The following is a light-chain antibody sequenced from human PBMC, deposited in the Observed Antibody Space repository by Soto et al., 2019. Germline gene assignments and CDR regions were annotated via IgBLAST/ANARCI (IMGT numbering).Light chain of an antibody. Sequence: DIQVTQSPPSLSASVGDRVTITCRASRDIDNSLAWYQQVPGKAPKLLIYAASTLQSGVPSRFRGSGSGTSFILTITSLQPEDFATYYCQKYNKAPWIFGQGTKVEV. CDR1: RDIDNS. V-gene: IGKV1-27*01. J-gene: IGKJ1*01. CDR3: QKYNKAPWI. CDR2: AAS.